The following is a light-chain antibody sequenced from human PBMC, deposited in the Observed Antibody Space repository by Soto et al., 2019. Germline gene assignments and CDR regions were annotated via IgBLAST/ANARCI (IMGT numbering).Light chain of an antibody. CDR2: GAS. J-gene: IGKJ1*01. V-gene: IGKV3-15*01. Sequence: EIVMTQSPATLSVSPGETVTLSCMASQSVRTNLAWYQHKPGQSPRLLIYGASNRATGFPARFRGSGSGTEFTLTISSLQSEDFAVYYCQQYNDNWPTFGQGTKVDIK. CDR3: QQYNDNWPT. CDR1: QSVRTN.